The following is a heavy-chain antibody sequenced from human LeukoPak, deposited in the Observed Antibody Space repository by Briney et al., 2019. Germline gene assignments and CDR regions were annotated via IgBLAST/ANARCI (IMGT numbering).Heavy chain of an antibody. Sequence: SETLSLTCAVYGRPFSGYYWSWISQPPGKGLEWIGEINQSGSTNYNPSLNSRVTISVDTSKNQFSLKLSSVTAADTAVYYCARTVVAATLGWFDPWGQGTLVTVSS. V-gene: IGHV4-34*01. CDR2: INQSGST. CDR3: ARTVVAATLGWFDP. CDR1: GRPFSGYY. J-gene: IGHJ5*02. D-gene: IGHD2-15*01.